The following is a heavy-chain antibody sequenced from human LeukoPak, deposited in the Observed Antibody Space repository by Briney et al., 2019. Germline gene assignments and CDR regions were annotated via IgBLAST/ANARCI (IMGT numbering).Heavy chain of an antibody. D-gene: IGHD6-13*01. V-gene: IGHV4-34*01. Sequence: PSETLSLTCAVYGGSFSGYYWSWIRQPPGKGLEWIGEINHSGSTHYNPSLKSRVTISVDTSKNQFSLKLSSVTAADTAVYYCAGDIAAAAENRFDPWGQGTLVTVSS. CDR2: INHSGST. CDR3: AGDIAAAAENRFDP. CDR1: GGSFSGYY. J-gene: IGHJ5*02.